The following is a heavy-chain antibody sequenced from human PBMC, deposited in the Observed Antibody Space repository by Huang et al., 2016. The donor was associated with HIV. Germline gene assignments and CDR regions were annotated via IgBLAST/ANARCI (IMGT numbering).Heavy chain of an antibody. D-gene: IGHD3-16*01. V-gene: IGHV4-34*01. J-gene: IGHJ4*02. CDR2: IKNSGST. Sequence: QVQLHQWGAGLLKPSETLSLTCAVYGGSFSGPNWTWIRQTPGKGLEWIGEIKNSGSTNTSPSLKRRVTISLDPSKNQFSLRLRSVTAADTAVYYCARGRGDARGFLGLDFWGQGTLVTVSS. CDR3: ARGRGDARGFLGLDF. CDR1: GGSFSGPN.